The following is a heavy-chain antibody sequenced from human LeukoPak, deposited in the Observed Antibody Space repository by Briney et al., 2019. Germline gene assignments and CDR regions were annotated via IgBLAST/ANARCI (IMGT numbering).Heavy chain of an antibody. J-gene: IGHJ6*03. CDR2: IYYSGST. D-gene: IGHD5-18*01. V-gene: IGHV4-59*01. CDR1: GGSISSYY. Sequence: NPSETLSLTCTVSGGSISSYYWSWIRQPPGKGLEWIGYIYYSGSTNYNPSLKSRVTISVDTSKNQFSLKLSSVTAADTAVYYCARGSVDTAMVYYYYYYMDVWGKGTTVTISS. CDR3: ARGSVDTAMVYYYYYYMDV.